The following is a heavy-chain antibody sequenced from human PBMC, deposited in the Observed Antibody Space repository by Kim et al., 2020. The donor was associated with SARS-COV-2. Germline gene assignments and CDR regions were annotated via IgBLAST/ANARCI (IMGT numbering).Heavy chain of an antibody. CDR3: ARAARDWLVVVNAFDI. J-gene: IGHJ3*02. D-gene: IGHD3-9*01. V-gene: IGHV4-31*02. Sequence: PALKSRVTISEDTSKNQFSLTLRAVTAANTAVYYCARAARDWLVVVNAFDIWGQGTRVTVSS.